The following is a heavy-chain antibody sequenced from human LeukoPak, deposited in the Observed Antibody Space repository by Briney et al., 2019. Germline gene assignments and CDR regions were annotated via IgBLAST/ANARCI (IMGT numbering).Heavy chain of an antibody. CDR3: AKRSPGRSGFDY. CDR2: IKEDGSEK. D-gene: IGHD1-26*01. Sequence: GGSLRLTCAASGFSFSDNWMSWVRQAPGKGLEWVANIKEDGSEKNYVDSVKGRFTISRDNAKNSLYLQMISLRAEDTAVYYCAKRSPGRSGFDYWGQGTLVTVSS. V-gene: IGHV3-7*05. CDR1: GFSFSDNW. J-gene: IGHJ4*02.